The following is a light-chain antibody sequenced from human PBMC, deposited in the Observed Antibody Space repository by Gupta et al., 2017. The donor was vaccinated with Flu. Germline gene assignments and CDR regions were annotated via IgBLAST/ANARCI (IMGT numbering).Light chain of an antibody. J-gene: IGKJ1*01. Sequence: EIVMAQATANLSVSPGERATLSCRASQSVRSNLAWYQQKPGQAPRLLIYGASTRPTGIPARFSGSGSGTEFTLTISSLQSEDFAVYYCQQYNNWPVTFGQGTKVEIK. CDR1: QSVRSN. V-gene: IGKV3-15*01. CDR3: QQYNNWPVT. CDR2: GAS.